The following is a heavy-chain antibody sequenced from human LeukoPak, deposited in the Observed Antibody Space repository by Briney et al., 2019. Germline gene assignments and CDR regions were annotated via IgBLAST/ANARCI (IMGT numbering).Heavy chain of an antibody. CDR2: FDPEDGET. Sequence: ASVKVSCKVSGYTLTELFMHWVRQAPGKGLEWMGGFDPEDGETIYAQKFQGRVTMTEDTSTDTAYMELSSLRSEDTAVYYCATDILRYFDWLLPYWGQGTLVTVSS. CDR1: GYTLTELF. V-gene: IGHV1-24*01. J-gene: IGHJ4*02. D-gene: IGHD3-9*01. CDR3: ATDILRYFDWLLPY.